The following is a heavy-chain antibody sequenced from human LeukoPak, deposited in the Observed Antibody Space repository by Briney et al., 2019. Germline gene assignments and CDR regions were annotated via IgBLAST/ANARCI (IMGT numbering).Heavy chain of an antibody. Sequence: SETLSLTCTVSGGSISSSSYYWGWIRQPPGKGLEWIGRIYYSGSTYYNPSLKSRVTISVDTSKNQLSLKLSSVTAADTAVYYCARPDHERSGPGLFQHWGQGTLVTVSS. CDR3: ARPDHERSGPGLFQH. CDR2: IYYSGST. D-gene: IGHD3-3*01. J-gene: IGHJ1*01. CDR1: GGSISSSSYY. V-gene: IGHV4-39*01.